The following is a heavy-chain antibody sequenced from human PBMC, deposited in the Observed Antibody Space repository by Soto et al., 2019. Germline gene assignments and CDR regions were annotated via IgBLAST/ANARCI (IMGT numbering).Heavy chain of an antibody. Sequence: GAAVKVSCKASGYTFTSYYMHWLRQDPGQGLEWMGIINPSGGSTSYAQTFQGRVSMTRDTSTSTVYMALSSLRSDCTAVYYCARVTGYEFDYWGQGTLVTVSS. CDR2: INPSGGST. D-gene: IGHD5-18*01. V-gene: IGHV1-46*01. CDR3: ARVTGYEFDY. J-gene: IGHJ4*02. CDR1: GYTFTSYY.